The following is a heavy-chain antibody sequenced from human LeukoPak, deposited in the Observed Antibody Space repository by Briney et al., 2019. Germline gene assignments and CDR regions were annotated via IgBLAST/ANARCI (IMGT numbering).Heavy chain of an antibody. D-gene: IGHD3-10*01. J-gene: IGHJ4*02. CDR1: GFTFSSYS. CDR2: ISSSSSYI. Sequence: GGSLRLSCAASGFTFSSYSMNWVRQALGKGLEWVSSISSSSSYIYYADSVKGRFTISRGNAKNSLYLQMNSLRAEDTAVYYCAGEIFYGSGSSYWGQGTLVTVSS. CDR3: AGEIFYGSGSSY. V-gene: IGHV3-21*01.